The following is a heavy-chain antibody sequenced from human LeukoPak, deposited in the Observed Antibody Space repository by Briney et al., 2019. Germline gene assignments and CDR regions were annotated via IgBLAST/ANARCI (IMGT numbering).Heavy chain of an antibody. CDR3: ARGGSPAHFDY. CDR2: INPNSGGT. J-gene: IGHJ4*02. Sequence: ASVTVSCKASGYTFTAYNMHWVRQAPGQGLEWMGWINPNSGGTHYAQKFQGTVTMTRDTSISTAYMELTRLRSDDTAVYYCARGGSPAHFDYWGQGLLVTVSS. CDR1: GYTFTAYN. D-gene: IGHD6-13*01. V-gene: IGHV1-2*02.